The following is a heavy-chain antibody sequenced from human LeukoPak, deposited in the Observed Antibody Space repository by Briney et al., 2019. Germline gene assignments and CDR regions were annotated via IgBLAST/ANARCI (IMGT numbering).Heavy chain of an antibody. CDR3: AKERELRSGGFDY. CDR1: GFTFSSYE. CDR2: ISSSGSTI. J-gene: IGHJ4*02. Sequence: GGSLRLSCAASGFTFSSYEMNWVRQAPGKGLEWVSYISSSGSTIYYADSVKGRFTISRDNSKNSLYLQMNSLRAEDTALYYCAKERELRSGGFDYWGQGTLVTVSS. V-gene: IGHV3-48*03. D-gene: IGHD1-7*01.